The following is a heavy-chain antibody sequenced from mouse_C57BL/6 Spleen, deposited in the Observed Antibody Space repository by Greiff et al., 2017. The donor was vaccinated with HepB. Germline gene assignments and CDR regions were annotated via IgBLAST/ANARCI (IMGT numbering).Heavy chain of an antibody. CDR3: ARGGYDYDGLYWYFDV. V-gene: IGHV1-64*01. J-gene: IGHJ1*03. Sequence: VQLQQPGAELVKPGASVKLSCKASGYTFTSYWMHWVKQRPGQGLEWIGMIHPNSGSTNYNEKFKSKATLTVDKSSSTAYMQLSSLTSEDSAVYYCARGGYDYDGLYWYFDVWGTGTTVTVSS. D-gene: IGHD2-4*01. CDR1: GYTFTSYW. CDR2: IHPNSGST.